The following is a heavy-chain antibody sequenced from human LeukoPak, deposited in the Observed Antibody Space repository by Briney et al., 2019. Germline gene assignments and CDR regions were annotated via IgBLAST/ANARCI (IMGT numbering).Heavy chain of an antibody. J-gene: IGHJ4*02. CDR1: GGSFSGYY. V-gene: IGHV4-34*01. CDR3: ASTPSRWLQGY. CDR2: INHSGST. Sequence: SETLSLTCAVYGGSFSGYYWSWIRQPPGRRLEWIGEINHSGSTNYNPSLKSRVTISVDTSKNQFSLKLSSVTAADTAVYYCASTPSRWLQGYWGQGTLVTVSS. D-gene: IGHD5-24*01.